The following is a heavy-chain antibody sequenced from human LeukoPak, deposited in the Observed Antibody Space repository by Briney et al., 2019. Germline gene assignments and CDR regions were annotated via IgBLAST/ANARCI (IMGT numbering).Heavy chain of an antibody. CDR2: ISGSGGTT. J-gene: IGHJ4*02. D-gene: IGHD3-9*01. V-gene: IGHV3-23*01. Sequence: PGGSLRLSCAASGFTFSSYAMTWVRQAPGKGLDWVSAISGSGGTTYSADSVRGRFTISRDNSKNTLYLQMNSLRAEDTAVYYCAKGLINDWSALEYWGQGTLVTLSS. CDR1: GFTFSSYA. CDR3: AKGLINDWSALEY.